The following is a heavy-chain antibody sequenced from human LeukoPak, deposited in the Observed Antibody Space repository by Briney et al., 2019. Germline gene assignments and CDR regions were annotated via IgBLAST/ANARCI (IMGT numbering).Heavy chain of an antibody. CDR2: IYYSGST. CDR1: GGSISNYY. J-gene: IGHJ4*02. Sequence: SETLSLTCTVSGGSISNYYWSRIRQPPGRGLEWIAYIYYSGSTNYNPSLKSRVTISVDTSKNQFSLKLSSVTAADTAVYYCARGRSYFDYWGQGTLVTVSS. CDR3: ARGRSYFDY. V-gene: IGHV4-59*01.